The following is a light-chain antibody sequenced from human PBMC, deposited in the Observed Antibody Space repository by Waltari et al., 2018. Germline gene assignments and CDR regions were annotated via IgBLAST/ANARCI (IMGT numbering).Light chain of an antibody. CDR1: SSDVGGYNY. CDR2: DVS. J-gene: IGLJ2*01. V-gene: IGLV2-14*03. Sequence: QSALTQPASVSGSPGQSITISCTGTSSDVGGYNYVSWYQKHPGKAPKLMIYDVSNLPSGVSNRFSGSKSGNTASLTISGLQAEDEADYYCSSYTSSSTYVVFGGGTKLTVL. CDR3: SSYTSSSTYVV.